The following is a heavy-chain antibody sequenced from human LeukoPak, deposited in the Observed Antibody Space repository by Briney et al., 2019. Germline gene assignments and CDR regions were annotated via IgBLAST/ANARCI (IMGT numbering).Heavy chain of an antibody. D-gene: IGHD6-19*01. V-gene: IGHV4-34*01. Sequence: PSETLSLTCAVYGRSFSGYYWSWIRQPPGKGLEWIGEINHSGSTNYNPSLKSRVTISVDTSKNQFSLKLSSVTAADTAVYYCASRPRLYSSGWYSVYMDVWGKGTTVTVSS. CDR3: ASRPRLYSSGWYSVYMDV. CDR2: INHSGST. CDR1: GRSFSGYY. J-gene: IGHJ6*03.